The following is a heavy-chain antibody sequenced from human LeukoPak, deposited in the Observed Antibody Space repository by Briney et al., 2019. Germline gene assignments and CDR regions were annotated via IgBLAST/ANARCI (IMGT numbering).Heavy chain of an antibody. Sequence: ASVKASCKASGYTFTSYGISWVRQAPGQGLEWMGSISAYNGNTNYAQKLHGRVTMTTDTSTSTAYMGLRSLRSDDTAVYYCARDQGLERPPFDYWGQGTLVTVSS. CDR3: ARDQGLERPPFDY. CDR2: ISAYNGNT. J-gene: IGHJ4*02. V-gene: IGHV1-18*01. D-gene: IGHD1-1*01. CDR1: GYTFTSYG.